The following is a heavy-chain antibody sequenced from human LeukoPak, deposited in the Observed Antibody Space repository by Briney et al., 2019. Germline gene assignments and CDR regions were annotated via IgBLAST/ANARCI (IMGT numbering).Heavy chain of an antibody. CDR1: GDSMSSHY. Sequence: XETLSLTCTVSGDSMSSHYWSWLRQPPGKGLEWIGYIYYSGSTNYNPSLKSRVTISVDTSKNQFSLKLSSVTAADTAVYYCARAFRGWYSIGYWGQGTLVTVSS. CDR3: ARAFRGWYSIGY. J-gene: IGHJ4*02. D-gene: IGHD6-19*01. CDR2: IYYSGST. V-gene: IGHV4-59*11.